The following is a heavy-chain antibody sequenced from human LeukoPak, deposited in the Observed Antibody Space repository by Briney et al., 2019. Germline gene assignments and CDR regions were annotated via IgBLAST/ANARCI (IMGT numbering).Heavy chain of an antibody. V-gene: IGHV4-59*01. CDR2: IFYSGST. CDR3: ASGPYPAAGTDHQFDY. Sequence: PSETLSLTCTVSGASISSYYWSWIRQPPGKGLEWIGYIFYSGSTLYNPPLQSRVTISVDTSKNQFSLKLTSVTAADTAVYYRASGPYPAAGTDHQFDYWGQGTLVTVSS. D-gene: IGHD6-13*01. J-gene: IGHJ4*02. CDR1: GASISSYY.